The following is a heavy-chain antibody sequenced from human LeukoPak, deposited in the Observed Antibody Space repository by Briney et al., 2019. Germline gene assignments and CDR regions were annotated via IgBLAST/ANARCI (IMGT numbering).Heavy chain of an antibody. V-gene: IGHV3-33*06. CDR1: GFTFSSYG. D-gene: IGHD6-13*01. J-gene: IGHJ6*03. CDR2: IWYDGSNK. Sequence: PGRSMRLSCASSGFTFSSYGMHWVRQAPAKGLEGGAVIWYDGSNKYYADSVKGRFTISRDNSKYTLSLQMNSLRAEDTAVYYCAKDGPAAAGSTWNYYYYYYMDVWGKGTTVTVS. CDR3: AKDGPAAAGSTWNYYYYYYMDV.